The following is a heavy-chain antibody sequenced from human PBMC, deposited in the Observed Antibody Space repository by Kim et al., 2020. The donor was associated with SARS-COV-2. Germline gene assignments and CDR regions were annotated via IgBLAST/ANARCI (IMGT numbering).Heavy chain of an antibody. J-gene: IGHJ6*02. CDR1: GFTFSSYE. Sequence: GGSLRLSCAASGFTFSSYEMNWVRQAPGKGLEWVSYISSSGSTIYYAASVKGRFTISRDNAKNSLYLQMNSLRAEDTAVYYCARDSGSSWYAATHTWEQPNYYYYGMDVWGQGTTVTVSS. CDR2: ISSSGSTI. V-gene: IGHV3-48*03. CDR3: ARDSGSSWYAATHTWEQPNYYYYGMDV. D-gene: IGHD6-13*01.